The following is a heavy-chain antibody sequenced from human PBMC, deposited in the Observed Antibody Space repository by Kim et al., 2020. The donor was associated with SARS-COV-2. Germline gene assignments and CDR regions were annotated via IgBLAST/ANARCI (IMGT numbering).Heavy chain of an antibody. J-gene: IGHJ4*02. CDR3: ARGPLTPIAARRGGFDY. V-gene: IGHV4-34*01. CDR2: INHSGST. CDR1: GGSFSGYY. Sequence: SETLSLTCAVYGGSFSGYYWSWIRQPPGKGLEWIGEINHSGSTNYNPSLKSRVTISVDTSKNQFSLKLSSVTAADTAVYYCARGPLTPIAARRGGFDYWGQGTLVTVSS. D-gene: IGHD6-6*01.